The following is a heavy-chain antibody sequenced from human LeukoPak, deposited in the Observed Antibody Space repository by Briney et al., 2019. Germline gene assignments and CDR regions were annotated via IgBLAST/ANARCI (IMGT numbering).Heavy chain of an antibody. CDR1: GFTFSCYA. D-gene: IGHD2-21*02. Sequence: GGSLRLSCAASGFTFSCYAMNWVRQAPGKGLEWVSSISSSSNYIYYADSVKGRFTISRDNAKNSLYLQMNSLRDEDTAVYYCARGLGCGGDCYHDYWGQGTLVTVSS. CDR3: ARGLGCGGDCYHDY. V-gene: IGHV3-21*01. J-gene: IGHJ4*02. CDR2: ISSSSNYI.